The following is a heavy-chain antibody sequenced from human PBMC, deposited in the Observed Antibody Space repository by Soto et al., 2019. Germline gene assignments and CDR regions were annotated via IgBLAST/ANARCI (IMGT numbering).Heavy chain of an antibody. D-gene: IGHD4-17*01. CDR1: GFSLSNYW. V-gene: IGHV3-74*01. CDR3: ARQPIGTVTPDY. Sequence: EVQLVESGGGVVQPGGSLRLSCAASGFSLSNYWMHWVRQVPGEGLVWVSRIDRDGYSSTYAEPMKGRFTSSRDNAKNTRYLQINSLRAEDTAVYYCARQPIGTVTPDYWGQGTLVTVSS. CDR2: IDRDGYSS. J-gene: IGHJ4*02.